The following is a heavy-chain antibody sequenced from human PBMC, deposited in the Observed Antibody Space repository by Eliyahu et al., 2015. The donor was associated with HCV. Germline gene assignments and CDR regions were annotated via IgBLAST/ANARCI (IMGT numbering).Heavy chain of an antibody. J-gene: IGHJ4*02. CDR1: GFXFSNYG. Sequence: QVHLVESGGGVVQPGRSLRLSCAASGFXFSNYGMHWVRQAPGKGLEWVAVIVYDGNNKFYADSVKGRFTISRDNSKNTLYLQMNSLRAEDTAVYYCSKDWGRGWGFADFWGQGTLVTVSA. CDR3: SKDWGRGWGFADF. V-gene: IGHV3-33*06. D-gene: IGHD3-10*01. CDR2: IVYDGNNK.